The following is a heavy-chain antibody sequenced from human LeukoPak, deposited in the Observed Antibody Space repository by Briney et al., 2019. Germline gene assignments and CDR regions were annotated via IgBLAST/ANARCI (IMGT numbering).Heavy chain of an antibody. D-gene: IGHD1-26*01. CDR1: GFTFSSYA. CDR2: ISYDGSNK. Sequence: GGSLRLSCVASGFTFSSYAMSWVRQAPGKGLEWVAVISYDGSNKYYADSVKGRFTISRDNSKNTLYLQMNSLRAEDTAVYYCARDNGGSSRVYWGQGTLVTVSS. V-gene: IGHV3-30*04. J-gene: IGHJ4*02. CDR3: ARDNGGSSRVY.